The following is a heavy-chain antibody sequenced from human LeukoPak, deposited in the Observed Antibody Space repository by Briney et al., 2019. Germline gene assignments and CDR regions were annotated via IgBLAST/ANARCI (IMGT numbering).Heavy chain of an antibody. Sequence: SETLSLTCAVSGXSVSGFYWSWIRQPPGKGLEWIGYIHYSGTTNCNPSLKSRVTISVDTSKNQFSLKLSSVTAADTAVYYCARGVDSSMAPFDYWGQGTLVTVSS. CDR1: GXSVSGFY. CDR3: ARGVDSSMAPFDY. D-gene: IGHD5-18*01. CDR2: IHYSGTT. J-gene: IGHJ4*02. V-gene: IGHV4-59*02.